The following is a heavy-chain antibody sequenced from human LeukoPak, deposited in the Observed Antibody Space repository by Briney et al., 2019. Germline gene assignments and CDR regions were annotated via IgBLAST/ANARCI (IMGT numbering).Heavy chain of an antibody. CDR3: ARDQGSLTRSWYTGY. Sequence: EASVKVSCKASGYTFTGYHIHWVRQAPGQGLEWMGRINPYSGDTNFAQKFQGRVTMTRDTSITTACMDLSSLTPDDTAVYFCARDQGSLTRSWYTGYWGQGTQVTVSS. V-gene: IGHV1-2*06. J-gene: IGHJ4*02. CDR1: GYTFTGYH. D-gene: IGHD6-13*01. CDR2: INPYSGDT.